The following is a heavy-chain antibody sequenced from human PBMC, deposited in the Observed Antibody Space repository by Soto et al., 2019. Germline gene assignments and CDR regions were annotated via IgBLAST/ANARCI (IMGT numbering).Heavy chain of an antibody. V-gene: IGHV4-31*03. D-gene: IGHD6-13*01. Sequence: QVQLQESGPGLVKPSQTLSLTCTVSGGSISSGGYYWSWIRQHPGKGLEWIGYIYYSGSTYYNPSLKSRVTISVDTSKNQFSLKLSSVPAADTAVYYCARDKGGIAAAGRYYYGMDVWGQGTTVTVSS. J-gene: IGHJ6*02. CDR1: GGSISSGGYY. CDR2: IYYSGST. CDR3: ARDKGGIAAAGRYYYGMDV.